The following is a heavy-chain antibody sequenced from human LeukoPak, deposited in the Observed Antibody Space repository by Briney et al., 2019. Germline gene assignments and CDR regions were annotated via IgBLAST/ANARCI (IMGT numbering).Heavy chain of an antibody. V-gene: IGHV1-8*01. D-gene: IGHD3-22*01. J-gene: IGHJ4*02. CDR1: GYTFTSYD. CDR3: ARGGAGYYDSSGYYPS. Sequence: ASVKVSCKASGYTFTSYDINWVRQATGQGLEWMGWMNPNSGNTGYAQKFQGRVTMTRNTSISTAYMELSSLRSEDTAVYYCARGGAGYYDSSGYYPSWGQGTLVTVSS. CDR2: MNPNSGNT.